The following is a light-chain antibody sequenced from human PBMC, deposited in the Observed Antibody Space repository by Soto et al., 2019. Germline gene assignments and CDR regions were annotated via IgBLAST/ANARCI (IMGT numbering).Light chain of an antibody. CDR2: EVN. V-gene: IGLV2-8*01. J-gene: IGLJ1*01. Sequence: QSALTQPPSASASPGHSVTISCTGTSSDVGNYNYVSWYQQHPGKAPKLVIFEVNKRPSGVPDRFSGSKSGNTASLTVSGLQAEDEADYYCSSYAGSIYVFGTGTKVTVL. CDR1: SSDVGNYNY. CDR3: SSYAGSIYV.